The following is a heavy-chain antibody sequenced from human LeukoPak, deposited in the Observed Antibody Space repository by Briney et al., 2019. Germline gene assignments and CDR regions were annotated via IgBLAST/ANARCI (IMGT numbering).Heavy chain of an antibody. V-gene: IGHV3-7*01. D-gene: IGHD1-26*01. CDR3: ASSGSYVDY. CDR2: IKQDGSEK. J-gene: IGHJ4*02. Sequence: PGGSLRLSCAASGFTFSSYSMNWVRQAPGKGLEWVANIKQDGSEKYYVDSVKGRFTISRDNAKNSLYLQMNSLRAEDTAVYYCASSGSYVDYWGQGTLVTVSS. CDR1: GFTFSSYS.